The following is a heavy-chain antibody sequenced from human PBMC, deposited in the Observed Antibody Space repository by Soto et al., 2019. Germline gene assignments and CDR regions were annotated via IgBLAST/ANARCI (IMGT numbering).Heavy chain of an antibody. D-gene: IGHD3-3*02. CDR1: GFTFDSSV. Sequence: GGSLRLSCAASGFTFDSSVMNWVHQAPGKGLEWLSNIRPSGISMSYADPVKGRFTISRDNARNSLYLEMNSLRDEDTALYYCVRDSAFAFDIWGRGTLVTVSS. V-gene: IGHV3-48*02. CDR2: IRPSGISM. J-gene: IGHJ3*02. CDR3: VRDSAFAFDI.